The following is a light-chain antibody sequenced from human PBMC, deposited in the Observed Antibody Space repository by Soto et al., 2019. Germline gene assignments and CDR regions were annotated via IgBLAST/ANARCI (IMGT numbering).Light chain of an antibody. Sequence: EILLTQSPGTLSLSPGERATLSCRPSQSVSSSYLAWYQEKPGQGPGLLIYGASSRGTGITDRFSGSGSGTDFTLTISRLEPEDFAVYYCHHYDSSWTFGQGTKVDIK. CDR3: HHYDSSWT. CDR2: GAS. J-gene: IGKJ1*01. V-gene: IGKV3-20*01. CDR1: QSVSSSY.